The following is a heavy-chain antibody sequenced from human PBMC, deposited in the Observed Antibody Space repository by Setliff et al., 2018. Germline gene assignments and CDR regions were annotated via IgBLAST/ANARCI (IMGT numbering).Heavy chain of an antibody. J-gene: IGHJ4*02. Sequence: PGGSLRLSCAASGFTFSNYAMSWVRQAPGKGLEWVSIIHSGGSSTYYADSVKGRFTISRDDSKNTLYLQMNGLRAEDTAIYYCAGDPPGPHLVYTYWGQGALVTVSS. CDR3: AGDPPGPHLVYTY. D-gene: IGHD3-16*01. CDR2: IHSGGSST. V-gene: IGHV3-23*03. CDR1: GFTFSNYA.